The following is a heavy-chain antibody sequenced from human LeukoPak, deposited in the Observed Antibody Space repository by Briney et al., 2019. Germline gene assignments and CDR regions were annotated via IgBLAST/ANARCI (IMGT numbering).Heavy chain of an antibody. CDR1: GFTFSSYA. CDR3: AKERGNGVRGAFDI. CDR2: ISGSGGST. J-gene: IGHJ3*02. D-gene: IGHD4-17*01. V-gene: IGHV3-23*01. Sequence: GGSLRLSCAASGFTFSSYAMNWVRQAPGKGLEWVSVISGSGGSTYYADSVKGRFTMSRDNSKDTLYLQMNSLRAEDTAVYYCAKERGNGVRGAFDIWGQGTMVTVSS.